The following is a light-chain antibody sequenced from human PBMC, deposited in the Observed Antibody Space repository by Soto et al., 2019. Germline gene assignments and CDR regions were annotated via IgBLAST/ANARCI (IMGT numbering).Light chain of an antibody. CDR1: SSAVGGYNY. V-gene: IGLV2-14*03. J-gene: IGLJ1*01. Sequence: QSALTQPASVSGSPGQSITISCTGTSSAVGGYNYVSWYQQQPGKAPTLMLYEVNNRPSRVSTRFSGSKSGNTASLSISGLQAEDEADYYCSSYTSSITDVCGSGTKVTVL. CDR3: SSYTSSITDV. CDR2: EVN.